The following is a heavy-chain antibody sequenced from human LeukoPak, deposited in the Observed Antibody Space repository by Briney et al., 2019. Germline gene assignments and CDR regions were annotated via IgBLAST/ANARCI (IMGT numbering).Heavy chain of an antibody. J-gene: IGHJ4*02. CDR1: GNNYW. Sequence: GESVKISCKASGNNYWIAWVRQMPGKGLEWLGIIYFGDSDTRYSPSFQGRLTISVDKSISTAYLRWSSLKASDTAMYYCARRYCSSTSCNPYFFDYWGQGTLVTVSS. D-gene: IGHD2-2*01. V-gene: IGHV5-51*01. CDR3: ARRYCSSTSCNPYFFDY. CDR2: IYFGDSDT.